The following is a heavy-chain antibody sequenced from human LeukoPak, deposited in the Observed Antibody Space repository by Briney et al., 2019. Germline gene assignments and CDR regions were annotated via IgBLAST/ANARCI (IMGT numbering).Heavy chain of an antibody. V-gene: IGHV3-23*01. CDR2: ISGSGGST. D-gene: IGHD3-22*01. CDR1: GFTFSSYA. Sequence: PGGSLRLSCAASGFTFSSYAMSWVRQAPGKGLEWVSAISGSGGSTYYADSVKGRFTISRDNSKNTLYLQMNSLRAEDTAVYYCAKGDSSGYYPYYFDYWGQGTLVTVSS. CDR3: AKGDSSGYYPYYFDY. J-gene: IGHJ4*02.